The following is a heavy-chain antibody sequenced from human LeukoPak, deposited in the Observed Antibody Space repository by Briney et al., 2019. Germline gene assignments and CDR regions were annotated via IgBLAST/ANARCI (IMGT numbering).Heavy chain of an antibody. V-gene: IGHV3-30-3*01. J-gene: IGHJ4*02. D-gene: IGHD2-15*01. CDR2: ISYDGSNK. CDR1: GFTFSSYA. CDR3: ARSYCSGGSCEPAFDY. Sequence: GGSLRLSCAASGFTFSSYAMHWVRQAPGKGLEWVAVISYDGSNKYYADSVKGRFTISRDNSKNTLYLQMNSLRAEDTAVYYCARSYCSGGSCEPAFDYWGQGTLVTVSS.